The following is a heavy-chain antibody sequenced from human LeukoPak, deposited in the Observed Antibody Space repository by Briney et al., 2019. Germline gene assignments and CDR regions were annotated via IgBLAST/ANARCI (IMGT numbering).Heavy chain of an antibody. V-gene: IGHV3-48*03. CDR1: GFTFSSYE. J-gene: IGHJ3*02. Sequence: GGSLRLSCAASGFTFSSYEMNWVRQAPGKGLEWFSYITSDGTTKYHADSVRGRFTISRDNSNNTLYLQMDSLRAKDTAVYYCARVNQNAFYIWGQGTLVTVSS. CDR2: ITSDGTTK. CDR3: ARVNQNAFYI. D-gene: IGHD1-14*01.